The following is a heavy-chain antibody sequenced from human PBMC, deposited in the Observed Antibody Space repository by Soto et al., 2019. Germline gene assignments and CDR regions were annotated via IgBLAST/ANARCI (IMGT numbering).Heavy chain of an antibody. J-gene: IGHJ6*02. CDR3: ARDVTRTQSCTNGVCYYHYYDMDV. CDR1: GYTFTDYY. V-gene: IGHV1-2*02. Sequence: QVQLVQSGAEVKKPGASLKVSCKASGYTFTDYYVHWVRQAPGQGLEWMGWINPNSGGTKTAQQFQGRVTVTRDTSISTAYMDLSRLRSDDTAVYYCARDVTRTQSCTNGVCYYHYYDMDVWGQGTMVTVSS. CDR2: INPNSGGT. D-gene: IGHD2-8*01.